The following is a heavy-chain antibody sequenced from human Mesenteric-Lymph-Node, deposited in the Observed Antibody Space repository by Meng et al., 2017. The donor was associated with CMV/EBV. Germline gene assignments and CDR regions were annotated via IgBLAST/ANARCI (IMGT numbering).Heavy chain of an antibody. J-gene: IGHJ4*02. Sequence: QLQLQEWGPGLVKPSETLSLSCIVSGDSISNSTYYWTWIRQPPGKGLEWIGSVHHSGTTYYNPSLKGRLTISVDTSANLFSLRLSTVTAADTATYYCARRGNYDSDYSEYWGQGTLVTVSS. CDR3: ARRGNYDSDYSEY. CDR1: GDSISNSTYY. D-gene: IGHD3-22*01. V-gene: IGHV4-39*01. CDR2: VHHSGTT.